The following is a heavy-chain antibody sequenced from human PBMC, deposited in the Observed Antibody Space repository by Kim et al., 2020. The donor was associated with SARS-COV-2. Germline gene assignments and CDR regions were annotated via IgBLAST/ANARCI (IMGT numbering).Heavy chain of an antibody. CDR3: AISSDYGDANWFDP. D-gene: IGHD4-17*01. V-gene: IGHV1-69*05. J-gene: IGHJ5*02. Sequence: AQKLQSRVTITTDESTSTAYMKLSSLRAEDTAVYYCAISSDYGDANWFDPWGQGTLVTVSS.